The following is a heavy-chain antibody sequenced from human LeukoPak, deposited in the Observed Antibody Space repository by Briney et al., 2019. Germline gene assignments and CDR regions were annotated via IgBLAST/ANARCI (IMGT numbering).Heavy chain of an antibody. CDR2: INPNSGGT. CDR1: GYTFTGYY. J-gene: IGHJ4*02. CDR3: ARQDILTGYYPLGYFDY. Sequence: GASVKVSCKASGYTFTGYYMHWVRQAPGQGLEWMGWINPNSGGTNYAQKFRGRVTMTRDTSISTAYMELSRLRSDDTAVYYCARQDILTGYYPLGYFDYWGQGTLVTVSS. D-gene: IGHD3-9*01. V-gene: IGHV1-2*02.